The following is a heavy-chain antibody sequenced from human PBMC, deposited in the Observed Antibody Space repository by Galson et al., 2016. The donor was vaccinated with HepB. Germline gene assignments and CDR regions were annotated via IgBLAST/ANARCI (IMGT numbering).Heavy chain of an antibody. CDR1: GGSINNSSYY. CDR2: VYYSGST. J-gene: IGHJ4*02. V-gene: IGHV4-39*01. Sequence: SETLSLTCTVPGGSINNSSYYWGWIRQPPGKGLEWIGSVYYSGSTYYNPPLKSRVTLPVDTSKNQFSLKLTSVTAADTAVYYCARRIAVAGSHIDYWGQGTLVTVSS. CDR3: ARRIAVAGSHIDY. D-gene: IGHD6-19*01.